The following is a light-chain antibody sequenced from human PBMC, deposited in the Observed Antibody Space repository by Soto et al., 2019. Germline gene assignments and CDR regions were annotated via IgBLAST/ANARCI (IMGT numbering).Light chain of an antibody. V-gene: IGLV1-47*01. J-gene: IGLJ1*01. Sequence: QSALTQPPSASGTPGQRVTISCSGSSSNIGSNYVYWYQQLPGTAPKLLIYRNNQRPSGVPDRFSGSKSGTSASLAISGLRSEDEADYYCAAWYDILSGLFGTGTKVTVL. CDR1: SSNIGSNY. CDR3: AAWYDILSGL. CDR2: RNN.